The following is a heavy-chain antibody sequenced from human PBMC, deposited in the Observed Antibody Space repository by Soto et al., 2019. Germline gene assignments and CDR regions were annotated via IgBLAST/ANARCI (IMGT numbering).Heavy chain of an antibody. V-gene: IGHV4-34*01. D-gene: IGHD3-10*01. Sequence: SQTLSLTCAVYGGSFSGYYWSWIRQPPGKGLEWIGEINHSGSTNYNPSLKSRVTISVDTSKNQFSLKLSSVTAADTAVYYCARDSITMVRGVPYYSPGMDVCGQGTTVTVSS. J-gene: IGHJ6*02. CDR1: GGSFSGYY. CDR3: ARDSITMVRGVPYYSPGMDV. CDR2: INHSGST.